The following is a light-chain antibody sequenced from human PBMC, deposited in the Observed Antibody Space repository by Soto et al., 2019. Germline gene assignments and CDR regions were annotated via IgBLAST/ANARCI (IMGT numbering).Light chain of an antibody. J-gene: IGKJ2*01. CDR2: GGS. CDR1: QSISVY. Sequence: DIPMTQSPSTLSASVGDRVTITCRASQSISVYLAWYQQRPREAPKLLIYGGSSLESGVPSRLSGRGSGTEFTLTISGLQPTDCATYYCHQYDNSSPTFGQGTKLEI. V-gene: IGKV1-5*01. CDR3: HQYDNSSPT.